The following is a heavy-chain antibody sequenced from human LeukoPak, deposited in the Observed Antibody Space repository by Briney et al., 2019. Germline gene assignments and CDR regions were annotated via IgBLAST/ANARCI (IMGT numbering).Heavy chain of an antibody. CDR2: INHSGST. CDR1: GGSFSGYY. J-gene: IGHJ4*02. CDR3: ARDPSNTSGWSPYFDY. Sequence: SETLSLTCAVYGGSFSGYYWSWIRQPPGKGLEWIGEINHSGSTNYNPSLKSRVTISVDTSKNQFSLKLSSVTAADTAVYYCARDPSNTSGWSPYFDYWGQGALVTVSS. D-gene: IGHD6-19*01. V-gene: IGHV4-34*01.